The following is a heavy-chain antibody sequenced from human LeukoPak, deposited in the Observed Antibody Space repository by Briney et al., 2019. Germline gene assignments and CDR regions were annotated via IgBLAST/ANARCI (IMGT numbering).Heavy chain of an antibody. CDR2: IWYDGSNK. CDR3: AKENPVGGTNYFDY. D-gene: IGHD1-26*01. V-gene: IGHV3-33*06. J-gene: IGHJ4*02. CDR1: GFTFSSYG. Sequence: GRSLRLSCAASGFTFSSYGMHWVRQAPGKGLEWVAVIWYDGSNKYYADSVKGRFTISRDNSKNTLYLQMNSLRAEDRAVYYCAKENPVGGTNYFDYWGQGTLVTVAS.